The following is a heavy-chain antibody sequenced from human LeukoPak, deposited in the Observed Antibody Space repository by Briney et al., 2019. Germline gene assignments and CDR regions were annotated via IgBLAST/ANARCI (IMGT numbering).Heavy chain of an antibody. CDR3: ARDEYGGNLFDY. V-gene: IGHV1-2*02. CDR1: GYTFTGYY. D-gene: IGHD4-23*01. Sequence: ASVKVSCKASGYTFTGYYMHWVRQAPGQGLEWMGWINPNSGGTNYAQKFQGRVTMTRDTSISTAYMELRSLRSDDTAVYYCARDEYGGNLFDYWGQGTLVTVSS. CDR2: INPNSGGT. J-gene: IGHJ4*02.